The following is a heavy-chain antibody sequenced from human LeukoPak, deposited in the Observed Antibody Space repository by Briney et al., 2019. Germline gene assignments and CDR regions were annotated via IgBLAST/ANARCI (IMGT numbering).Heavy chain of an antibody. D-gene: IGHD3-22*01. CDR3: ARGVFDSGAYSHDAFDV. CDR1: GFTVSGNY. Sequence: PGGSLRLSCAASGFTVSGNYLHWVRQAPGKGREWFSGTYSAETSYYADSVRGRFTISRDNSRNTVSLEMNNLGAEDTAVYYCARGVFDSGAYSHDAFDVWGRGTMVTVSS. V-gene: IGHV3-53*01. J-gene: IGHJ3*01. CDR2: TYSAETS.